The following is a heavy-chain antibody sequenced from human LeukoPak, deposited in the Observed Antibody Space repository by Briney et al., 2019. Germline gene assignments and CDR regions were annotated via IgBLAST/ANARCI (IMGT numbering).Heavy chain of an antibody. J-gene: IGHJ6*02. CDR2: INSDGSST. CDR3: ARDASSSWYRGDYYYGMDV. D-gene: IGHD6-13*01. Sequence: GGSLRLSCAASGFTFSSYWMHWVRQAPGKGLVWVSRINSDGSSTSYADSVKGRFTISRDNAKNTLYLQMNSLRAEDTAVYYCARDASSSWYRGDYYYGMDVWGQGTTVTVSS. V-gene: IGHV3-74*01. CDR1: GFTFSSYW.